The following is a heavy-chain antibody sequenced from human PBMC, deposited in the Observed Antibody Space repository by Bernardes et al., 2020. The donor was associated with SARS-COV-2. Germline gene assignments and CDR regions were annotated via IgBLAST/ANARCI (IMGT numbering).Heavy chain of an antibody. Sequence: GGSLRLWCAASGFTFSSYEMNWVRQAPGKGLEWVSYISSSGSTIYYTDSVKGRFTISRDNAKNSLYLQMNSLRAEDTAVYYCARDGSYDFWSGSDDAFDIWGQGTMVTVSS. D-gene: IGHD3-3*01. CDR1: GFTFSSYE. CDR2: ISSSGSTI. V-gene: IGHV3-48*03. J-gene: IGHJ3*02. CDR3: ARDGSYDFWSGSDDAFDI.